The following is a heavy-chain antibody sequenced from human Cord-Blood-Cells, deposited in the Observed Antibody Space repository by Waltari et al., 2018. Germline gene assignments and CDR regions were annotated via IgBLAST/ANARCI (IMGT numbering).Heavy chain of an antibody. CDR3: ARPGTTGTTGFDY. CDR2: IYYSGST. CDR1: GGSISSSSYY. J-gene: IGHJ4*02. V-gene: IGHV4-39*07. D-gene: IGHD1-1*01. Sequence: QLQLQESGPGLVKPSETLSLPCPVPGGSISSSSYYWGWIRQPPGKGLEWIGSIYYSGSTYYNPSLKSRVTISVDTSKNQFSLKLSSVTAADTAVYYCARPGTTGTTGFDYWGQGTLVTVSS.